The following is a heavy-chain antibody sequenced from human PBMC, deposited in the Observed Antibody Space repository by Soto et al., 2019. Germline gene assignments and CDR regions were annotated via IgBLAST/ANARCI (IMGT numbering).Heavy chain of an antibody. J-gene: IGHJ3*01. CDR2: INSEGTFT. CDR3: AKEKGYNSGWSDAFNV. Sequence: GGSLRLSCAASGFTFSSYAMHWVRQATGKGLEWVSRINSEGTFTPYADSVKGRFTISRDKSKNTLYLQMNSLRAEDTAVYYCAKEKGYNSGWSDAFNVWGQGTMVTVSS. CDR1: GFTFSSYA. D-gene: IGHD6-19*01. V-gene: IGHV3-74*01.